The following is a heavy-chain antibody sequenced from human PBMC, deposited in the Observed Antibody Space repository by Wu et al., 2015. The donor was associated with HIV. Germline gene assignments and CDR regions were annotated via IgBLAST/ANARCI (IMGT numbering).Heavy chain of an antibody. D-gene: IGHD3-22*01. V-gene: IGHV1-18*01. Sequence: QVQLMQSGGEVKRPGASVKVSCKASGYTFINYGIIWVRQVPGQGPEWMGWVSPYNGNARYGQKFQGRVTLTTETSSTTAYMELRSLRSEDTAVYYCAREGEEKNSDRSGYYAYLQIWGQGSQITVSS. CDR2: VSPYNGNA. CDR1: GYTFINYG. CDR3: AREGEEKNSDRSGYYAYLQI. J-gene: IGHJ1*01.